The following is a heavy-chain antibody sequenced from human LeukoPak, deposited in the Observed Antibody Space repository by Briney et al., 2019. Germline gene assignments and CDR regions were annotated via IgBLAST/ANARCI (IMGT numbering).Heavy chain of an antibody. J-gene: IGHJ3*02. CDR2: ISGSGGST. D-gene: IGHD2-15*01. CDR1: GFTFSSYA. Sequence: GVSLRLSCAASGFTFSSYAMSWVRQAPGKGLEWVSAISGSGGSTYYADSVKGRFTISRDNSKNTLYLQMNSLRAEDTAVYYCAKEFSLAATPGRAFDIWGQGTMVTVSS. CDR3: AKEFSLAATPGRAFDI. V-gene: IGHV3-23*01.